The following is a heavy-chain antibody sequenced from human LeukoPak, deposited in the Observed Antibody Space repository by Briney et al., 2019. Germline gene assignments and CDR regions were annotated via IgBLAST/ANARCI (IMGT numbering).Heavy chain of an antibody. CDR1: GFTFSSYS. V-gene: IGHV3-21*01. Sequence: KPGGSLRLSCAVSGFTFSSYSMNWVRQAPGKGLEWVSSISSSSSYIYYADSVKGRFTISRDNAKNSLYLQMNSLRAEDTAVYYCARDWSNSWYNAFDIWGQGTMVTVSS. CDR2: ISSSSSYI. D-gene: IGHD6-13*01. J-gene: IGHJ3*02. CDR3: ARDWSNSWYNAFDI.